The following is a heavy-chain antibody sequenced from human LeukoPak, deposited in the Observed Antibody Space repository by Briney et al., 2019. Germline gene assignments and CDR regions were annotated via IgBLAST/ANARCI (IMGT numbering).Heavy chain of an antibody. CDR2: ISNNGDNT. Sequence: GGSLRLSCAASGFTFSIFTMFWVRQAPGKGLEDVSSISNNGDNTYYANSAKGRFTISRDNSKNTLYLQLDNLRAEDMAVYYCARVDCRSTSCPFDYWGQGTLVTVS. CDR1: GFTFSIFT. CDR3: ARVDCRSTSCPFDY. D-gene: IGHD2-2*01. J-gene: IGHJ4*02. V-gene: IGHV3-64*01.